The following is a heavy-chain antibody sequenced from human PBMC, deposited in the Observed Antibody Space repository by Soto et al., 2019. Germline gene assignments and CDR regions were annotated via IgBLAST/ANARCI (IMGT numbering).Heavy chain of an antibody. Sequence: QVQLQESGPGLVKPSQTLSLTCTVSGGSISSGDHYWSWIRQPPGKGLEWIGYIYYSGSTDYNPSLKSRITISVDTSKNQFSLKLRSVTAADTAVYYCARVDGNIVATIDYWGQGTLVTVSS. D-gene: IGHD5-12*01. V-gene: IGHV4-30-4*01. CDR2: IYYSGST. CDR3: ARVDGNIVATIDY. J-gene: IGHJ4*02. CDR1: GGSISSGDHY.